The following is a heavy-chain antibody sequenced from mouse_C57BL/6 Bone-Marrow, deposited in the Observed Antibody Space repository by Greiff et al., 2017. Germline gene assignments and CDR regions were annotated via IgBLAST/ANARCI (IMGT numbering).Heavy chain of an antibody. CDR1: GYTFTSYG. J-gene: IGHJ3*01. Sequence: QVQLKQSGAELARPGASVKLSCKASGYTFTSYGISWVKQRTGQGLEWIGEIYPRSGNTYYNEKFKGKATLTADKASSTAYMELRSLTSEDSAVYFCAQVYDGYYVGFAYWGQGTLVTVSA. V-gene: IGHV1-81*01. CDR2: IYPRSGNT. CDR3: AQVYDGYYVGFAY. D-gene: IGHD2-3*01.